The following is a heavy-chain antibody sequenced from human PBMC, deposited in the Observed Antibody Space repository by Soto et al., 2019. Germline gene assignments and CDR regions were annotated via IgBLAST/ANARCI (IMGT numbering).Heavy chain of an antibody. CDR1: GFTFSSYE. D-gene: IGHD6-19*01. CDR3: ARVTGTAVHFDY. CDR2: ISSSGSTI. J-gene: IGHJ4*02. V-gene: IGHV3-48*03. Sequence: LRLSCAASGFTFSSYEMNWVRQAPGKGLEWASYISSSGSTIYYADSVKGRFTISRDNVKNSLYLQMNSLRAEDTAAYYCARVTGTAVHFDYWGQGTLVTVSS.